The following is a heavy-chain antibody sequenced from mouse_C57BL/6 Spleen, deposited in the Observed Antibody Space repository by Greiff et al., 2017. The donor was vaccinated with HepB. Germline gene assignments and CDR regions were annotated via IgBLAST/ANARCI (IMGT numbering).Heavy chain of an antibody. CDR1: GYTFTSYW. CDR2: IDPSDSYT. CDR3: ARRGGNHYFDD. Sequence: QVQLQQPGAELVKPGASVKLSCKASGYTFTSYWMQWVKQRPGQGLEWIGEIDPSDSYTNYNQKFKGKATLTVDTSSSTAYMQLSSLTSEDSAVYYCARRGGNHYFDDWGQGTTLTVSS. J-gene: IGHJ2*01. D-gene: IGHD2-1*01. V-gene: IGHV1-50*01.